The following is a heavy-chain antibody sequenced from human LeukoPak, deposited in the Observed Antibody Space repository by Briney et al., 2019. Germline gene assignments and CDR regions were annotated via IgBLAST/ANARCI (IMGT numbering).Heavy chain of an antibody. J-gene: IGHJ4*02. D-gene: IGHD6-13*01. CDR3: AREFKAAAGAFDY. CDR1: GYTFTSHY. CDR2: INPSGGST. Sequence: GASVKLSCKASGYTFTSHYMHWVRQAPGQELEWMRIINPSGGSTSYAQKFQGRVTMTRDMSTSTVYMELSSLRSDDTAVYYCAREFKAAAGAFDYWGQGTLVTVSS. V-gene: IGHV1-46*01.